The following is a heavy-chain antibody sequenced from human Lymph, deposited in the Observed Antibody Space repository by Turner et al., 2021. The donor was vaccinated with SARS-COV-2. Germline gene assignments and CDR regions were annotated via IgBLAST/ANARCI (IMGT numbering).Heavy chain of an antibody. J-gene: IGHJ5*02. CDR3: ATAPAAVVTGWFDP. Sequence: QVQLVQSGAEVTQPVASVKVSCKDSGYTLPELSMPWVRQPPGKGLEWLVGFDPEDGETIYAQNFQGRVTMTEDTSTDTAYMDLSSLRAEDTAVYYCATAPAAVVTGWFDPWGQGTLVTVSS. D-gene: IGHD2-15*01. CDR2: FDPEDGET. V-gene: IGHV1-24*01. CDR1: GYTLPELS.